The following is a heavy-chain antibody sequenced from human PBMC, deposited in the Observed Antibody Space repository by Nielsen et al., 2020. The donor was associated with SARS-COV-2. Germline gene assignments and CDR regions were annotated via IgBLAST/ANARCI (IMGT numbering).Heavy chain of an antibody. Sequence: GRSLRLSCAASGFTFSNASMSWVRQAPGKGLEWVGRIKSKTDGGTTDYAAPAKGRFNISRDDSKNTLYLQMNNLNTEDTAVYYCVTDRRVVGADTDCWGQGTLVTVSS. CDR2: IKSKTDGGTT. J-gene: IGHJ4*02. D-gene: IGHD1-26*01. V-gene: IGHV3-15*01. CDR3: VTDRRVVGADTDC. CDR1: GFTFSNAS.